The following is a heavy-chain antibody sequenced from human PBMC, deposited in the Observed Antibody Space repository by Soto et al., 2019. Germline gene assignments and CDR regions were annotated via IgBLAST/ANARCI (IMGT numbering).Heavy chain of an antibody. V-gene: IGHV4-31*03. CDR3: ASLLRSQYSYGPSGAFDY. CDR1: GGSISSGGYY. J-gene: IGHJ4*02. CDR2: IYYSGST. Sequence: QVQLQESGPGLVKPSQTLSLTCTVSGGSISSGGYYWSWIRQHPGKGLEWIGYIYYSGSTYYNPTLTSRVTISVDTSKNQFSLKLSSVTAADTAVYYCASLLRSQYSYGPSGAFDYWGQGTLDTVSS. D-gene: IGHD5-18*01.